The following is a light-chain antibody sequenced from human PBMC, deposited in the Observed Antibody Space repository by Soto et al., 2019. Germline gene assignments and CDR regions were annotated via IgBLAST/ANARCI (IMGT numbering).Light chain of an antibody. V-gene: IGLV1-44*01. CDR2: DNN. CDR3: AAWDDSLNGRV. CDR1: SSNIGSNT. J-gene: IGLJ2*01. Sequence: QSVLTQPPSASGTPGQRVTSSCSGSSSNIGSNTVNWYQQLPGTAPKLLIYDNNQRPSGVPDRFSGSKSGTSASLAISGLQSEDEADYYCAAWDDSLNGRVFGGGTKLTVL.